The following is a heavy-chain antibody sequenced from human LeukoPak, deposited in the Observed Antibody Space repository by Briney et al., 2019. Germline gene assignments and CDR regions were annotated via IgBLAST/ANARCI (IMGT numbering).Heavy chain of an antibody. V-gene: IGHV4-59*02. CDR2: LSHSGSS. CDR1: GGSVSSYY. Sequence: PSATLSLTCTVSGGSVSSYYWSWIRRPPGRGLEWIAYLSHSGSSDSNPSLTSRVTTLVDTSKNQFSLKLTSVTAADTAVYYCARARYANAWYAFDIWGHGTMVTVSS. D-gene: IGHD2-2*01. CDR3: ARARYANAWYAFDI. J-gene: IGHJ3*02.